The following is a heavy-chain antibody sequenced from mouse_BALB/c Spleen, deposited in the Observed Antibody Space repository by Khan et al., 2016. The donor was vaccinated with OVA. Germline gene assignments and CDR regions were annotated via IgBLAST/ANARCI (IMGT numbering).Heavy chain of an antibody. V-gene: IGHV9-1*02. CDR2: INTYTGEP. CDR3: ARISSDWSSNV. J-gene: IGHJ1*01. Sequence: QIQLVQSGPELKKPGETVKISCKASGYTFTNYGMNWVKQAPGKGLKWMGWINTYTGEPTYADDFKGRFAFSLETSASTAYLQINNLKNEDMATXFCARISSDWSSNVWGEGTTGTVSS. D-gene: IGHD6-2*01. CDR1: GYTFTNYG.